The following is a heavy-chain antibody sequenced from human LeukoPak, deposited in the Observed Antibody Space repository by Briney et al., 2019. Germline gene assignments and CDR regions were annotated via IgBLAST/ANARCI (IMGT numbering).Heavy chain of an antibody. CDR1: GGSVDNSNYY. D-gene: IGHD6-6*01. V-gene: IGHV4-39*01. Sequence: SETLSLTCTVSGGSVDNSNYYWGWIRQPPRKGLEWIGSIYYTGTTYYNPSLKSRLTISMDTSKNQISLRLTSVSAADTGVFYCARHTYARSSPFGVWGQRTLVTVSS. J-gene: IGHJ4*02. CDR2: IYYTGTT. CDR3: ARHTYARSSPFGV.